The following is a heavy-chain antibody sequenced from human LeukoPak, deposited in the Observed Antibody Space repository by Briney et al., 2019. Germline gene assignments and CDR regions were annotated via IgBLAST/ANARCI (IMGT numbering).Heavy chain of an antibody. CDR3: ARSFQDQLLLNNWFDP. D-gene: IGHD2-2*01. V-gene: IGHV4-4*07. J-gene: IGHJ5*02. CDR1: GGSISSYY. CDR2: IYTSGST. Sequence: SETLSLTCTVSGGSISSYYWSWIRQPAGKGLERIRRIYTSGSTNYNPSLKSRVTMSVDTSKNQFSLKLSSVTAADTAVYYCARSFQDQLLLNNWFDPWGQGTLVTVSS.